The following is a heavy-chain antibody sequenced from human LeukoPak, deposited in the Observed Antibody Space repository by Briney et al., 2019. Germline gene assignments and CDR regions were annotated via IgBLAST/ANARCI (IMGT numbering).Heavy chain of an antibody. D-gene: IGHD3-9*01. CDR3: ARKGHRSGILTGGHFGY. CDR1: GYTFTSYY. Sequence: ASVKVSCKASGYTFTSYYMHWVRQAPGQGLEWMGIINPSGGSTSYAQKFQGRVTMTRDMSTSTVYMELSSLRSEDTAVYYCARKGHRSGILTGGHFGYWGQGTLVTVSS. V-gene: IGHV1-46*01. CDR2: INPSGGST. J-gene: IGHJ4*02.